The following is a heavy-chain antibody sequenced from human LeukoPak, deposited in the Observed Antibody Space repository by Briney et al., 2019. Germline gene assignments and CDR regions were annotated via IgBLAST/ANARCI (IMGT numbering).Heavy chain of an antibody. Sequence: PGGSLRLSCAASGFTFSSYSMNWVRQAPGKGLEWVSSISSSGSYIYYADSVKGRFTISRDNAKNSLYLQLSSLKASDTAMYYCARRGYRLHDGFDIWGQGTMVTVSS. D-gene: IGHD5-18*01. J-gene: IGHJ3*02. CDR1: GFTFSSYS. CDR2: ISSSGSYI. CDR3: ARRGYRLHDGFDI. V-gene: IGHV3-21*04.